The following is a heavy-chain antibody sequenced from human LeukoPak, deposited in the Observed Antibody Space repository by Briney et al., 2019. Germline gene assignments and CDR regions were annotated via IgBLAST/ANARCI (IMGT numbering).Heavy chain of an antibody. V-gene: IGHV5-51*01. CDR2: IYPGDSDT. J-gene: IGHJ2*01. Sequence: GESLKISCKGSGYSFTSYWIGWVRQMPGKGLEWMGIIYPGDSDTSYSPSFQGQVTISADKSISTAYLQWSSLKASDTAMYYCARHNQDIVLMVYAMGWYFDLWGRGTLVTVPS. CDR3: ARHNQDIVLMVYAMGWYFDL. D-gene: IGHD2-8*01. CDR1: GYSFTSYW.